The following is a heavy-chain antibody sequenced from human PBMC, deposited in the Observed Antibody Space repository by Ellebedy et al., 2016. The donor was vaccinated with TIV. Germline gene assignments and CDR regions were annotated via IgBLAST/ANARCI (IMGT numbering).Heavy chain of an antibody. CDR3: ASVIPAAMRYYYYYGMDV. CDR1: GGSISSSNW. D-gene: IGHD2-2*01. J-gene: IGHJ6*02. V-gene: IGHV4-4*02. CDR2: IYHSGST. Sequence: SETLSLXCAVSGGSISSSNWWSWVRQPPGKGLEWIGEIYHSGSTNYNPSFKSRVTISVDKSKNQFSLKLSSVTAADTAVYYCASVIPAAMRYYYYYGMDVWGQGTTVTVSS.